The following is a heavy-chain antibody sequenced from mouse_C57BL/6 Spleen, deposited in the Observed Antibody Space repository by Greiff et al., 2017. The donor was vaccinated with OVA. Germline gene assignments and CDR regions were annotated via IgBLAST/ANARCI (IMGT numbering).Heavy chain of an antibody. J-gene: IGHJ2*01. CDR3: ARVGNSYSDY. Sequence: QVQLKQSGPELVKPGASVKISCKASGYAFSSSWMNWVKQRPGKGLEWIGRIYPGDGDTNYNGKFKGKATLTADKSSSTAYMQLSSLTSEDSAVYFCARVGNSYSDYWGQGTTLTVSS. CDR2: IYPGDGDT. CDR1: GYAFSSSW. D-gene: IGHD2-1*01. V-gene: IGHV1-82*01.